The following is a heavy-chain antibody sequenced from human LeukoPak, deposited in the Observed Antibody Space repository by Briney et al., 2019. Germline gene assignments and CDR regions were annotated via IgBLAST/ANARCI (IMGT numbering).Heavy chain of an antibody. Sequence: GGSLRLSCAASGFTFSGYWMSWVRQAPGKGLEWVANIKEDGSEKYYVDSVKGRFTISRGNAKNSLYLQMNSLRAEDTALYYCARDHGWASDYWGQGTLVTVSS. J-gene: IGHJ4*02. CDR1: GFTFSGYW. CDR3: ARDHGWASDY. D-gene: IGHD1-26*01. CDR2: IKEDGSEK. V-gene: IGHV3-7*05.